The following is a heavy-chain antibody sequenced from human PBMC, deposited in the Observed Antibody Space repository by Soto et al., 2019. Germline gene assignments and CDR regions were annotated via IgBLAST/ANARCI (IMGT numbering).Heavy chain of an antibody. CDR1: GYSFTSYW. CDR2: IYPGDSDT. J-gene: IGHJ3*02. V-gene: IGHV5-51*01. CDR3: ASHEYYYDSSGAFDI. Sequence: GESLKISCKGSGYSFTSYWIGWLRQMPGKGLEWMGIIYPGDSDTRYSPSFQGQVTISADKSISTAYLQWSSLKASDTAMYYCASHEYYYDSSGAFDIWGQGTMVTVSS. D-gene: IGHD3-22*01.